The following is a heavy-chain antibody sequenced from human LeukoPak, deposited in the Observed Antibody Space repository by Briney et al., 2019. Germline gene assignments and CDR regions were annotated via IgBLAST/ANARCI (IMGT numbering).Heavy chain of an antibody. D-gene: IGHD3-22*01. CDR2: ISSSGSTI. Sequence: KSGGSLRLSCAASGFTFSSYEMNWVRQAPGKGLEWVSYISSSGSTIYYADSVKGRFTISRDNAKNSLYLQMNSLRAEDTAVYYCARAVYDSSGYYFHYYYGMDVWGQGTTVTVSS. V-gene: IGHV3-48*03. CDR3: ARAVYDSSGYYFHYYYGMDV. J-gene: IGHJ6*02. CDR1: GFTFSSYE.